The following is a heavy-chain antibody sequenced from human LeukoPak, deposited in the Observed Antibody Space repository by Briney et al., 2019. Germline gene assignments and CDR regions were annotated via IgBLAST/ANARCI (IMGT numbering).Heavy chain of an antibody. V-gene: IGHV6-1*01. CDR1: GDTFSSNSAA. CDR2: TYYRSKWYN. CDR3: AGDPRKNWYFDL. D-gene: IGHD1-14*01. J-gene: IGHJ2*01. Sequence: SQTLSLTCAISGDTFSSNSAAWDWIRQSPSRGLEWLVRTYYRSKWYNDYAVSVKSRITINPDTSKNQFSLQLNSVTPEDTAVYYCAGDPRKNWYFDLWGRGTLVTVSS.